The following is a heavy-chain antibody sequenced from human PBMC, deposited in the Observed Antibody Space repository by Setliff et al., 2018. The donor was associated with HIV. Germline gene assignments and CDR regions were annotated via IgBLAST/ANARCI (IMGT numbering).Heavy chain of an antibody. J-gene: IGHJ3*01. CDR2: IFYTGTT. D-gene: IGHD4-17*01. Sequence: SETLSLTCTVSHGSISPFYWSWMRQPPGKGLEWIGYIFYTGTTKYNPSLKSRVSMSVDMSKNQLSLKLKSVTAADTAVYYCARDRPPSTVDMLGAFDVWGPGTMVTVSS. CDR1: HGSISPFY. CDR3: ARDRPPSTVDMLGAFDV. V-gene: IGHV4-59*01.